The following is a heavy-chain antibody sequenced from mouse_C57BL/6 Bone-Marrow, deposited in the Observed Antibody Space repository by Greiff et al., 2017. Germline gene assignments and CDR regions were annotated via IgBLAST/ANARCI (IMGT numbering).Heavy chain of an antibody. CDR3: ARTCYSNYWYFDV. V-gene: IGHV1-55*01. CDR2: IYPGSGSP. CDR1: GYTFTSYW. D-gene: IGHD2-5*01. Sequence: VQLQQSGAELVKPGASVKMSCKASGYTFTSYWITWVKQRPGQGLEWIGDIYPGSGSPNYNEKFKSKATLTVATSSSTAYMQLSSLTSEDSAVYYCARTCYSNYWYFDVWGRGTTATVTS. J-gene: IGHJ1*03.